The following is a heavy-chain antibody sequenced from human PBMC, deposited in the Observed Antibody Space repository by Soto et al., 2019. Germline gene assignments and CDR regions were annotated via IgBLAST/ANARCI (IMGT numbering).Heavy chain of an antibody. CDR3: ATRSSDYYFY. CDR2: ISIGARSI. Sequence: GGSLRLSCAASGLTLSNFETDWVRQAPGKGLEWIAYISIGARSIHYADSVRGRLTISRDDAGNSVFLQMDRLSAEDTAVYFCATRSSDYYFYWGQGALVTVSS. J-gene: IGHJ4*02. V-gene: IGHV3-48*03. D-gene: IGHD4-17*01. CDR1: GLTLSNFE.